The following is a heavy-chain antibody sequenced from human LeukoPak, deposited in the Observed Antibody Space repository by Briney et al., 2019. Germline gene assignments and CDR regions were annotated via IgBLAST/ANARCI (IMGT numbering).Heavy chain of an antibody. CDR1: GFTFSDYY. CDR3: ARDLHAAGIGGGERYYYYGMDV. J-gene: IGHJ6*02. Sequence: GGSLRLSCAASGFTFSDYYMSWIPQAPGKGLEGVSYISSSGSNIYYADSVKGRFTISRDNAKNSLYLQMNSLRAEDTAVYYCARDLHAAGIGGGERYYYYGMDVWGQGTTVTVSS. V-gene: IGHV3-11*01. D-gene: IGHD6-13*01. CDR2: ISSSGSNI.